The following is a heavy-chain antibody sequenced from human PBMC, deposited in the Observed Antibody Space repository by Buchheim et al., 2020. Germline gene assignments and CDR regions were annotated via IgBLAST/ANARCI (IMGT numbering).Heavy chain of an antibody. J-gene: IGHJ6*02. CDR1: GFTFSSYS. D-gene: IGHD6-19*01. V-gene: IGHV3-48*04. CDR3: ATALVAGNYYYYGMDV. Sequence: EVQLVESGGGLVQPGGSLRLSCAASGFTFSSYSMNWVRQAPGKGLEWVSYISSSSSTIYYADSVKGRFTISRDTSKNSLYLQMNSLRAEDTAVYYCATALVAGNYYYYGMDVWGQGTT. CDR2: ISSSSSTI.